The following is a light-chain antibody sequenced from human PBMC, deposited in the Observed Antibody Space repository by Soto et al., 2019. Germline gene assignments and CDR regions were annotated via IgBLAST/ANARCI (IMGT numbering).Light chain of an antibody. CDR1: SSDVGGYNY. Sequence: QSALTQPASVSGSPGQSITISCTGTSSDVGGYNYVSWYQQHPGKAPKLMIYEVSNRHSGVSNRFSGSKSGNTASLTISGLQADDEADYYCSSYTSSSIDYVFGTGTKVTVL. V-gene: IGLV2-14*01. CDR2: EVS. J-gene: IGLJ1*01. CDR3: SSYTSSSIDYV.